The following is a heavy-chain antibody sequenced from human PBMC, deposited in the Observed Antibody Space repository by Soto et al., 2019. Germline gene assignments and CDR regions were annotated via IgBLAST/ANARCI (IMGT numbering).Heavy chain of an antibody. CDR2: ISYDGSNK. V-gene: IGHV3-30*18. CDR3: AKGRDGYILLDNGFDP. D-gene: IGHD2-21*01. Sequence: QVQLVESGGGVVQPGRSLRLSCAASGFTFSSYGMHWVRQAPGKGLEWVAVISYDGSNKYYADSVKGRFTISRDNSKNTPYLQMNSLRAEDTAVYYCAKGRDGYILLDNGFDPWGQGTLVTVSS. J-gene: IGHJ5*02. CDR1: GFTFSSYG.